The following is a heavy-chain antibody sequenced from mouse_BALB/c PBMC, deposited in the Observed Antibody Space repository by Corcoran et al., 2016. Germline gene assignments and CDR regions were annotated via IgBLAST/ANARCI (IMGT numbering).Heavy chain of an antibody. J-gene: IGHJ4*01. CDR1: GYTFTNYG. Sequence: QIQLVQSGPELKKPGETVKISCKASGYTFTNYGMNWVKQAPGKGLKWMGWINTYTGEPTYADDFKGRFAFSLETSASTAYLQINNLKNEDMATYFCARWATGENYYAMDYWGQGTSVTVSS. V-gene: IGHV9-1*02. CDR3: ARWATGENYYAMDY. CDR2: INTYTGEP. D-gene: IGHD3-1*01.